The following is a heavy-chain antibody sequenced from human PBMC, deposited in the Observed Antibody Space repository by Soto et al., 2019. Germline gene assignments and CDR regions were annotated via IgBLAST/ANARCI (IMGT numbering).Heavy chain of an antibody. CDR3: ARRYCSRADCYSDS. D-gene: IGHD2-2*01. J-gene: IGHJ4*02. V-gene: IGHV5-10-1*01. CDR1: GYTFFSFW. Sequence: SLKISCHGSGYTFFSFWIVWVRQVPGKGLEWVGRIDPGDSSATYSPTFQGHVTISADRSTRSAYLQWRSLRASDTAIYFCARRYCSRADCYSDSWGQGSLVTVSS. CDR2: IDPGDSSA.